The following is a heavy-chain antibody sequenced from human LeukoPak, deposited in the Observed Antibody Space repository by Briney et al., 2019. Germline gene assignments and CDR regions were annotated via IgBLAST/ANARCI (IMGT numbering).Heavy chain of an antibody. CDR3: ASGRLFHNF. V-gene: IGHV3-15*01. CDR2: IRNEIDGGTT. D-gene: IGHD6-25*01. J-gene: IGHJ4*02. CDR1: GFNFSNAW. Sequence: GGSLRLSCAASGFNFSNAWMAWVRQAPGKGLEWVGRIRNEIDGGTTHYATSATGRFTITRDDSRNTLYLQMQGLKSEDTAVDYCASGRLFHNFWGQGTLVTVSS.